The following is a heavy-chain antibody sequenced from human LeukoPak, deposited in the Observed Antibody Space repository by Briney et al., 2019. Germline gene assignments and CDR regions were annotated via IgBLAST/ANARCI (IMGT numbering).Heavy chain of an antibody. D-gene: IGHD6-19*01. CDR1: GFTFRSYA. V-gene: IGHV3-23*01. CDR3: ARDNQQWLALDY. CDR2: ISGTGGSR. Sequence: PGGSLRLSCAASGFTFRSYAMSWVRQAPGKGLEWVSAISGTGGSRYYADSVKGRFTISRDNSKNTLYLQMNSLRAEDTAVYYCARDNQQWLALDYWGQGTLVTVSS. J-gene: IGHJ4*02.